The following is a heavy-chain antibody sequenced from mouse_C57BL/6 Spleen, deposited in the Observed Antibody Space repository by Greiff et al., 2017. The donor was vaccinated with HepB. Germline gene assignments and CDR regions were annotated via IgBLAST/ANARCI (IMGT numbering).Heavy chain of an antibody. V-gene: IGHV1-55*01. D-gene: IGHD1-1*01. CDR2: IYPGSGST. Sequence: QVQLQQPGAELVKPGASVKMSCKASGYTFTSYWITWVKQRPGQGLEWIGDIYPGSGSTNYNEKFKSKATLTVDTSSSTAYMQLSSLTSEDSAVYYCARDYGSSLPFAYWGQGTLVTVSA. CDR1: GYTFTSYW. CDR3: ARDYGSSLPFAY. J-gene: IGHJ3*01.